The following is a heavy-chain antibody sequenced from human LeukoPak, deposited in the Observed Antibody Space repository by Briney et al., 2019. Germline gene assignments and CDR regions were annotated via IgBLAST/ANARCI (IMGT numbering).Heavy chain of an antibody. Sequence: KASETLSLTCTVSGYSISSGYYWAWIRQPPGKGLEWIGSIYHSGSTYYNPSLKSRVTISVDTSKNQFSLKLSSVTAADTAVYYCARDGGYCSGGSCYADYWGQGTLVTVSS. J-gene: IGHJ4*02. CDR2: IYHSGST. V-gene: IGHV4-38-2*02. CDR3: ARDGGYCSGGSCYADY. CDR1: GYSISSGYY. D-gene: IGHD2-15*01.